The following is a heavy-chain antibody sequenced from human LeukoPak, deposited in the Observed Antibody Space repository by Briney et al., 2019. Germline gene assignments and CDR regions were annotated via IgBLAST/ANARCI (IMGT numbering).Heavy chain of an antibody. V-gene: IGHV3-23*01. CDR3: GRQVAPGQWLVNL. J-gene: IGHJ5*02. CDR2: ISGSGGST. Sequence: GGSLRLSCAASGFTFSSYAMSWVRQAPGKGLEWVSAISGSGGSTYYADSVKGRFTISRDNYKSTLFLQMNSLSAADTAVYYCGRQVAPGQWLVNLWGQGTLVTVSS. CDR1: GFTFSSYA. D-gene: IGHD6-19*01.